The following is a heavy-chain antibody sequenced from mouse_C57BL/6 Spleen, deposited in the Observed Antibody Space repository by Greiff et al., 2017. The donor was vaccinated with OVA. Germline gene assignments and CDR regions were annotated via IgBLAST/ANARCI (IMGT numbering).Heavy chain of an antibody. Sequence: QVQLKESGAELARPGASVKMSCKASGYTFTSYTMHWVKQRPGQGLEWIGYINPSSGYTKYNQKFKDKATLTADKSSSTAYMQLSSLTSEDSAVYYCARWYDYLYYFDYWGQGTTLTVSS. CDR3: ARWYDYLYYFDY. V-gene: IGHV1-4*01. J-gene: IGHJ2*01. CDR2: INPSSGYT. D-gene: IGHD2-4*01. CDR1: GYTFTSYT.